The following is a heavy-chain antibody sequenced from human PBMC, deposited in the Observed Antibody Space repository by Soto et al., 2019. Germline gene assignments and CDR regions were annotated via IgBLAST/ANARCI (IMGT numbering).Heavy chain of an antibody. CDR1: GFTFSDYY. Sequence: GGSLRLSCAASGFTFSDYYMSWIRQAPGKGLEWVSAISGSGGSTYYADSVKGRFTISRDNSKNTLYLQMNSLRAEDTAVYYCAKGDDCSGGSCYSAWFDPWGQGTLVTVSS. J-gene: IGHJ5*02. CDR2: ISGSGGST. D-gene: IGHD2-15*01. CDR3: AKGDDCSGGSCYSAWFDP. V-gene: IGHV3-23*01.